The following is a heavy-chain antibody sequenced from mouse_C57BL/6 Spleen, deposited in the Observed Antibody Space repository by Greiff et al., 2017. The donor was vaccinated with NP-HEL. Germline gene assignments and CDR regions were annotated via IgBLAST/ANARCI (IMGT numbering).Heavy chain of an antibody. CDR1: GYTFTSYW. J-gene: IGHJ2*01. D-gene: IGHD2-14*01. Sequence: QVQLKQPGAELVKPGASVKLSCKASGYTFTSYWMQWVKQRPGQGLEWIGEIDPSDSYTNYNQKFKGKATLTVDTSSSTAYMQLSSLTSEDSAVYYCARWGSKGGTDYFDYWGQGTTLTVSS. CDR2: IDPSDSYT. CDR3: ARWGSKGGTDYFDY. V-gene: IGHV1-50*01.